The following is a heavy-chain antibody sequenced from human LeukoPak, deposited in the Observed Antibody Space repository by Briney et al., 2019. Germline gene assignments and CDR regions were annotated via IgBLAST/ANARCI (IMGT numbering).Heavy chain of an antibody. CDR3: ARDQRSGDYWFDP. Sequence: PSETLSLTCTVSGGSISSYYWSWVRQPPGKGLEGIGYIYYTGSTNYNPSLKSRVTISVDTSKNHFSLKLSSVTAAATAVYYCARDQRSGDYWFDPWGQGTLVTVSS. CDR1: GGSISSYY. V-gene: IGHV4-59*01. J-gene: IGHJ5*02. D-gene: IGHD4-17*01. CDR2: IYYTGST.